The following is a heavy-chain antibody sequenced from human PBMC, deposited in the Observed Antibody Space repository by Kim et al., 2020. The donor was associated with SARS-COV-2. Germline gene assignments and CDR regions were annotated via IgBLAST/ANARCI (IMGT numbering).Heavy chain of an antibody. CDR3: ARVGISRYYYDSSHLSHAFDI. CDR2: INHSGST. CDR1: GGSFSGYY. V-gene: IGHV4-34*01. J-gene: IGHJ3*02. D-gene: IGHD3-22*01. Sequence: SETLSLTCAVYGGSFSGYYWSWIRQPPGKGLEWIGEINHSGSTNYNPSLKSRVTISVDTSKNQFSLKLSSVTAADTAVYYCARVGISRYYYDSSHLSHAFDIWGQRTIVTVSS.